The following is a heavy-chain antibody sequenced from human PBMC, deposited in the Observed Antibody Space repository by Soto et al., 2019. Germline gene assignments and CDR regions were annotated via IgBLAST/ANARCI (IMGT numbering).Heavy chain of an antibody. J-gene: IGHJ4*02. CDR1: GGSISSISYY. CDR3: ARLTRTIVVVVAADSFPFDY. CDR2: IYYSGST. Sequence: QLQLQESGPGLVKPSETLSLTCTVSGGSISSISYYWGWIRQPPGKGLEWIGSIYYSGSTYYNPSLKSRVTISVDTSKNQFSLKLSSVTAADTAVYYCARLTRTIVVVVAADSFPFDYWGQGTLVTVSS. D-gene: IGHD2-15*01. V-gene: IGHV4-39*01.